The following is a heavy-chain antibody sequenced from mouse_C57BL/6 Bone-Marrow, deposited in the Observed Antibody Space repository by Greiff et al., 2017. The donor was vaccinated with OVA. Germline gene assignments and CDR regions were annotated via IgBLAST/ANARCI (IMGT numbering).Heavy chain of an antibody. CDR3: ASWWLLDYFDY. D-gene: IGHD2-3*01. Sequence: DVQLQESGPELVKPGASVKMSCKASGYTFTDYNMHWVKQSHGKSLEWIGYINPNNGGTSYNQKFKGKATLTVNKSSSTAYMELRSLTSEDSAVYYCASWWLLDYFDYWGQGTTLTVSS. CDR2: INPNNGGT. J-gene: IGHJ2*01. CDR1: GYTFTDYN. V-gene: IGHV1-22*01.